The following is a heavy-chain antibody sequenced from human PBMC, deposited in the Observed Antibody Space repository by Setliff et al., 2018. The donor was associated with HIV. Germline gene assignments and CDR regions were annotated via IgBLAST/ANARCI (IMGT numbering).Heavy chain of an antibody. V-gene: IGHV4-61*02. CDR2: IYTTGIT. CDR1: GGSISSGSYY. J-gene: IGHJ6*03. D-gene: IGHD3-9*01. CDR3: ARDVLKSNYLGYYYYLDV. Sequence: SETLSLTCTVSGGSISSGSYYWSWIRQPAGKGLEWIGRIYTTGITNYNPSLKSRVTMSIDTSKNQLSLRLTSVTAADTAVYYCARDVLKSNYLGYYYYLDVWGKGTTVTVSS.